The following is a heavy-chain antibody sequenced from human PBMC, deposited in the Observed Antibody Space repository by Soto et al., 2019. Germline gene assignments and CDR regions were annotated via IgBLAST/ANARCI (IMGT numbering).Heavy chain of an antibody. J-gene: IGHJ4*02. CDR3: AKATRGGAATLIRDY. Sequence: EVQLLESGGGLVQPGGSLRLSCAAAGFTFSIYAMSWVRQAPGKGLEWVSAISGSGGSTYYADSVKGRFTISRDNSKNTLYLQMNSLRADDTAVYDCAKATRGGAATLIRDYWGQGTLATFSS. CDR1: GFTFSIYA. CDR2: ISGSGGST. D-gene: IGHD6-13*01. V-gene: IGHV3-23*01.